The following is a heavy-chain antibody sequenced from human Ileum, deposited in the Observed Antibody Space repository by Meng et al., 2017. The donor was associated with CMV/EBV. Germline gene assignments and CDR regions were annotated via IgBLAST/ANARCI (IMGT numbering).Heavy chain of an antibody. CDR3: TRAYYYDSSGYYDY. V-gene: IGHV6-1*01. CDR2: TYYRSKWYN. CDR1: GVSVSLNSVT. J-gene: IGHJ4*02. Sequence: GPPHQSSTGTVKPLPALSLTCAISGVSVSLNSVTWNLYRQSPSRGLEWLRRTYYRSKWYNDYAVSVKSRITINPDTSKHQFSLQLNSMTPEDTTVYYCTRAYYYDSSGYYDYWGQGTLVTVSS. D-gene: IGHD3-22*01.